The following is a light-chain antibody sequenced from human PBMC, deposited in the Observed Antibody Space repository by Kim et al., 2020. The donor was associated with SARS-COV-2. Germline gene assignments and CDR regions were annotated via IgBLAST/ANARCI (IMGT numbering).Light chain of an antibody. CDR2: AAS. V-gene: IGKV1-9*01. Sequence: ASVGDTVTITCRASQGISGYLAWYQQKPGKAPKLLIYAASTLQSGVPSWFSGSGSGTEFTLTISSLQPEDFATYLCLQLNTYPPTFGQGTKVDIK. CDR1: QGISGY. J-gene: IGKJ1*01. CDR3: LQLNTYPPT.